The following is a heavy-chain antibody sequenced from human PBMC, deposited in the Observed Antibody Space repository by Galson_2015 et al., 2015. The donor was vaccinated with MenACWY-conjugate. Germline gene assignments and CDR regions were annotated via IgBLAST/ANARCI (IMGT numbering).Heavy chain of an antibody. D-gene: IGHD2-2*01. CDR2: VNGSGTVT. Sequence: LRLSCAASGFTFRNYAMTWVRQAPGMGLEWVSTVNGSGTVTKYADSVRGRFTISRDNSRSTLYLQMTSLRAEDTAVYYCAKSRQFQLLRQDGMDVWGQGTTVTVSS. CDR1: GFTFRNYA. V-gene: IGHV3-23*01. J-gene: IGHJ6*02. CDR3: AKSRQFQLLRQDGMDV.